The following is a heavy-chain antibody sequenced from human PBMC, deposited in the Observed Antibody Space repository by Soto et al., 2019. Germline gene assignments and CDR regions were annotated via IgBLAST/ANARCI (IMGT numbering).Heavy chain of an antibody. Sequence: LSLTCTVSGGSITSSYWIWIRQPPGQGLEWIGYTYHTGDTNYNPSLKSRVTISVDTSKNQLSLSLNTLTAADTAVYYCARGALGGAFDSWGQGALVTVSS. CDR3: ARGALGGAFDS. CDR1: GGSITSSY. D-gene: IGHD3-16*01. V-gene: IGHV4-59*01. J-gene: IGHJ4*02. CDR2: TYHTGDT.